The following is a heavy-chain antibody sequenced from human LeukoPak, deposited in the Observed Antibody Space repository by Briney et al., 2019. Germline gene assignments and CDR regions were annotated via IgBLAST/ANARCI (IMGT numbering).Heavy chain of an antibody. J-gene: IGHJ4*02. V-gene: IGHV1-2*04. CDR2: INPNSGGT. CDR1: GYTFTGYY. Sequence: ASVKVSCKASGYTFTGYYMHWVRQAPGQGLEWMGWINPNSGGTNYAQKFQGWVTMTRDTSISTAYMELSRLRSDDTAVYYCARGVAVAARYYFDYWGQGTLVTVSP. D-gene: IGHD6-19*01. CDR3: ARGVAVAARYYFDY.